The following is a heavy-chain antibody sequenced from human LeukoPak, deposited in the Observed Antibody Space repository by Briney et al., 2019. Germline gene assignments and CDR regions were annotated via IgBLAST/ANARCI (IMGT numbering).Heavy chain of an antibody. Sequence: GGSLRLSCAASGFTFSSYSMNWVRQAPGKGLEWVSSISSSSSCIYYADSVKGRFTISRDNAKNSLYLQMNSLRAEDTAVYYCAREGGSKDILTGYLSFDYWGQGTLVTVSS. V-gene: IGHV3-21*01. J-gene: IGHJ4*02. CDR3: AREGGSKDILTGYLSFDY. D-gene: IGHD3-9*01. CDR1: GFTFSSYS. CDR2: ISSSSSCI.